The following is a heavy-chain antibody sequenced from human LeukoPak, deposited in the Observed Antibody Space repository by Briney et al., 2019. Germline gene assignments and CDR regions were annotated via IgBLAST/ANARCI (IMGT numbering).Heavy chain of an antibody. Sequence: SETLSLTCTVSGGSISSGSYYWSWIRQPAGKGLEWIGRVYTSGSTNYNPSLKSRVTISVDTSKNQFSLKLSSVTAADTAVYYCARGVRFLECFDYWGQGTLVTVSS. J-gene: IGHJ4*02. CDR2: VYTSGST. CDR1: GGSISSGSYY. CDR3: ARGVRFLECFDY. D-gene: IGHD3-3*01. V-gene: IGHV4-61*02.